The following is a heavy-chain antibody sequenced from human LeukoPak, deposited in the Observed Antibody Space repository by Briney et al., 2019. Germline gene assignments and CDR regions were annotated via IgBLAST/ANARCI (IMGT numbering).Heavy chain of an antibody. V-gene: IGHV4-59*08. CDR2: MYHSGST. CDR3: ARRTPSSGWYSFDS. Sequence: SETLSLTCTVSGGSISSYSWSWIRRPPGKGLEWVGYMYHSGSTNYNPSLKRRGSISIETSKKQFSRKMRSVTAADTAVYYCARRTPSSGWYSFDSWGQGTLVTVSS. D-gene: IGHD6-19*01. J-gene: IGHJ4*02. CDR1: GGSISSYS.